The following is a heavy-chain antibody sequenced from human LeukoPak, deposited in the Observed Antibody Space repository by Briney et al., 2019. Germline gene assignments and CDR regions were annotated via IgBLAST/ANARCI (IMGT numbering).Heavy chain of an antibody. CDR2: VYYSGST. D-gene: IGHD3-9*01. J-gene: IGHJ4*02. CDR1: GGSISSSNW. V-gene: IGHV4-39*02. CDR3: ARGSYDVLTGYSTLGEY. Sequence: KTSETLSLTCTVSGGSISSSNWWSWVRQPPGKGLEWVGNVYYSGSTYYNPSLKSRVTISVDTSKRHFSLKLTSVTAADTAVYYCARGSYDVLTGYSTLGEYWGQGTLVTVSS.